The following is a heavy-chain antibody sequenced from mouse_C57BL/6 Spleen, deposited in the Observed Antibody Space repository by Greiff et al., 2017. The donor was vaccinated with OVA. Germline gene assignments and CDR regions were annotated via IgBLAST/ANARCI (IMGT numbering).Heavy chain of an antibody. V-gene: IGHV1-64*01. Sequence: VKLQQPGAELVKPGASVKLSCKASGYTFTSYWMHWVKQRPGQGLEWIGMIHPNSGSTNYNEKFKSKATLTVDKSSSTAYMQLSSLTSEDSAVYYCARGLLLRNFDYWGQGTTLTVSS. CDR3: ARGLLLRNFDY. CDR1: GYTFTSYW. CDR2: IHPNSGST. D-gene: IGHD1-1*01. J-gene: IGHJ2*01.